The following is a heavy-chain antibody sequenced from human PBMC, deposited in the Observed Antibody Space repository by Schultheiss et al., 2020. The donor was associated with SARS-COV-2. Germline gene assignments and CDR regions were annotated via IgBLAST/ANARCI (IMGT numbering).Heavy chain of an antibody. CDR1: GFTFSSYG. CDR2: IKQDGSQK. CDR3: ATDWNWGAREY. D-gene: IGHD7-27*01. V-gene: IGHV3-7*03. Sequence: GGSLRLSCAASGFTFSSYGMHWVRQAPGKGLEWVANIKQDGSQKYYVDSVMGRFTVSRDNAKNSLNLQMNSLRAEDTAVYYCATDWNWGAREYWGQGTLVTVSS. J-gene: IGHJ4*02.